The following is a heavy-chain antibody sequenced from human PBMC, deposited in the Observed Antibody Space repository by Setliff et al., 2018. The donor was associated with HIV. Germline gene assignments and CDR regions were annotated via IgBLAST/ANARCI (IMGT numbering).Heavy chain of an antibody. V-gene: IGHV1-18*01. CDR3: ARARLQGIVTAVGPRDNCLDP. D-gene: IGHD1-26*01. CDR1: GYSFINYG. Sequence: ASVKVSCKASGYSFINYGISRVRQAPGQGPEWMGWISPYTGNTDYAPRLLGRVTMTTDTSTSTAYLELRSLTSDDTAVYYCARARLQGIVTAVGPRDNCLDPWGQGTRVTVSS. J-gene: IGHJ5*02. CDR2: ISPYTGNT.